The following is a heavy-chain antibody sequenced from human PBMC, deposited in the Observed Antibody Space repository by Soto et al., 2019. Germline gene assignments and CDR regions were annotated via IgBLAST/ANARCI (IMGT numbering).Heavy chain of an antibody. CDR3: ARDHYYGSGSYYYDAFDI. D-gene: IGHD3-10*01. V-gene: IGHV4-4*02. Sequence: QVQLQESGPGLVKPSGTLSLTCAVSGGSISSSNWWSWVRQPPGKGLEWIGEIYHSGSTNYNPSLKSRVTISVDKSKNQFSLKLSSVTAADTAVYYCARDHYYGSGSYYYDAFDIWGQGTMVTVSS. CDR1: GGSISSSNW. J-gene: IGHJ3*02. CDR2: IYHSGST.